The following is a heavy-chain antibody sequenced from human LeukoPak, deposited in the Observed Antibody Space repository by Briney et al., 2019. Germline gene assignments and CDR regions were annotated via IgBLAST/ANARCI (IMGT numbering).Heavy chain of an antibody. CDR2: IQYDGSNA. J-gene: IGHJ4*02. D-gene: IGHD3-22*01. CDR3: ARDGSEDDSSGYYYVPLLEY. Sequence: PGGSLRLSCAASRFTFSSYGMHWVRQAPGKGLEWVAYIQYDGSNAQYADSVKGRFSISRDSSKSILYLQMNSLRAEDTAVYYCARDGSEDDSSGYYYVPLLEYWGQGTLVTVSS. V-gene: IGHV3-30*02. CDR1: RFTFSSYG.